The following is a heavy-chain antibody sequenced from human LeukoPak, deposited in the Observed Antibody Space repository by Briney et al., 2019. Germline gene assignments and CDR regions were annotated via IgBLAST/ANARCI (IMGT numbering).Heavy chain of an antibody. CDR2: IKQDGSQK. CDR3: ARYWNGGNYDY. D-gene: IGHD1-1*01. CDR1: GFTFSNYW. J-gene: IGHJ4*02. V-gene: IGHV3-7*04. Sequence: GGSLRLSCAASGFTFSNYWMSWVRQAPGKGLEWVANIKQDGSQKYYVESVRGRFTISRDNAKNSLSLQMNSLRAEDTAVYYCARYWNGGNYDYWGQGTLVTVSS.